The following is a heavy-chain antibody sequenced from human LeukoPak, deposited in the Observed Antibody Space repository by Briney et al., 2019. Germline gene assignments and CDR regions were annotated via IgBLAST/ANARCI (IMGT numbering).Heavy chain of an antibody. D-gene: IGHD5-18*01. Sequence: GGPLRLSCAASGFTFSDYYMSWIRQAPGKGLEWVSYISSSSSYTNYADSVKGRFTISRDNAKNSLYLQMNSLRAEDTAVYYCARDPGYSYGDYWGQGTLVTVSS. J-gene: IGHJ4*02. CDR3: ARDPGYSYGDY. CDR1: GFTFSDYY. CDR2: ISSSSSYT. V-gene: IGHV3-11*05.